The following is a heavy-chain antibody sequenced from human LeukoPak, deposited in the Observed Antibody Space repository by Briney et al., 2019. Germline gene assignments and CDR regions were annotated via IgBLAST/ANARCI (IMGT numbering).Heavy chain of an antibody. V-gene: IGHV3-7*01. CDR3: AKELRGYSYGLRNNWFDP. Sequence: PGGSLRLSCAASGFTFSNYWMSWVRQAPGKGLEWVANINQDGSEKSYVDSVEGRFTISRDNAKKSLYLHVNSLRAEDTAVYYCAKELRGYSYGLRNNWFDPWGQGTLVTVSS. CDR1: GFTFSNYW. CDR2: INQDGSEK. J-gene: IGHJ5*02. D-gene: IGHD5-18*01.